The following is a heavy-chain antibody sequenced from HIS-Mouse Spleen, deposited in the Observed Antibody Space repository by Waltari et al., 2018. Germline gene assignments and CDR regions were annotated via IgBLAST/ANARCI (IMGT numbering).Heavy chain of an antibody. CDR1: GFPFSSYW. CDR2: IKKDGSEK. Sequence: EVQLVESGGGLVQPGGSLRLSCAASGFPFSSYWMSWVRQAPGKGLEWVANIKKDGSEKYYVDSVKGRFTISRDNAKNSLYLQMNSLRAEDTAVYYCAREPHYGGNSHFDYWGRGTLVTVSS. V-gene: IGHV3-7*01. J-gene: IGHJ2*01. D-gene: IGHD4-17*01. CDR3: AREPHYGGNSHFDY.